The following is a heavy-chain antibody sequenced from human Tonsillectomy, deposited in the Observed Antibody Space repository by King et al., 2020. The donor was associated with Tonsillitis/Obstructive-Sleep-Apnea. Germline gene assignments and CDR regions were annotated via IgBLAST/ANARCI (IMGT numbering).Heavy chain of an antibody. V-gene: IGHV3-33*01. Sequence: VQLVESGGGVVQPGRSLRLSCAASGFVFSGCGMHWVRQAPGKGLEWVAVTWYDGSKKEYADSVKGRFTISRDNSKNTLYLEMNSLRAEDTAVYYCARDVSYDFSRAYYFAYWGQGPLATVSS. CDR1: GFVFSGCG. CDR3: ARDVSYDFSRAYYFAY. D-gene: IGHD3-3*01. CDR2: TWYDGSKK. J-gene: IGHJ4*02.